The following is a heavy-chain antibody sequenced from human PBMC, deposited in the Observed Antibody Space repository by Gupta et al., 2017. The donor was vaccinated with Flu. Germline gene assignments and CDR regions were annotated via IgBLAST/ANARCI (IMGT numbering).Heavy chain of an antibody. CDR2: ISASGVT. Sequence: DVQLLKSGGDLIQPGDSLSLSCGASGFTFVNFAMSWLRQAPGKGLEWVSAISASGVTYYADSVEGRFTISRDNSKDTLYLQMRDVRVEDTAVDYCARGGYASNWYFDSWGLGAQVTVSS. D-gene: IGHD6-13*01. CDR1: GFTFVNFA. V-gene: IGHV3-23*01. CDR3: ARGGYASNWYFDS. J-gene: IGHJ4*02.